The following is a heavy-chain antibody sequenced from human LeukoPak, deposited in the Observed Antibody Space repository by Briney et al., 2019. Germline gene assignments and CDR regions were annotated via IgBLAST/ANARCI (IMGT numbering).Heavy chain of an antibody. J-gene: IGHJ5*02. Sequence: ASVKVSCKASGYTFTSYYMHWVRQAPGQGLEWMGIINPSGGSTSYAQKFQGRVTMTRDTSTSTVYMELRSLRSDDTAVYYCARDLEQWLVGPHNWFDPWGQGTLVTVSS. V-gene: IGHV1-46*01. CDR2: INPSGGST. CDR3: ARDLEQWLVGPHNWFDP. CDR1: GYTFTSYY. D-gene: IGHD6-19*01.